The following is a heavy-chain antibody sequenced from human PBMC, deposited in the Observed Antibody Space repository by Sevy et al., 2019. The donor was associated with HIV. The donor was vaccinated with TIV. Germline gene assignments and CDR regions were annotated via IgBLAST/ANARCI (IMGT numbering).Heavy chain of an antibody. V-gene: IGHV3-21*06. CDR1: GFTFSSYT. D-gene: IGHD2-15*01. J-gene: IGHJ4*02. CDR2: SSGTGSYI. CDR3: ARDHGYCSGGSCYSGGY. Sequence: GGSLRLSCSASGFTFSSYTMIWVRQAPGRGLEWLSASSGTGSYIYYADSVKDRFTISRDNAKNLLYLQMNSLRAEDTAVYYCARDHGYCSGGSCYSGGYWGQGTLVTVSS.